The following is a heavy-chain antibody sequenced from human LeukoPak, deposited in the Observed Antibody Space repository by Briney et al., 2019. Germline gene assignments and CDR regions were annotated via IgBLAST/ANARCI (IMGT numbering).Heavy chain of an antibody. CDR2: ISAYNGNT. J-gene: IGHJ4*02. D-gene: IGHD3-10*01. V-gene: IGHV1-18*01. CDR3: ARDQGEADYYGSGSYFH. CDR1: GYTFTSYG. Sequence: ASVKVSCKASGYTFTSYGISWVRQAPGQGLEWMGWISAYNGNTNYAQKLQGRVTMTTDTPTSTAYMELRSLRSDDTAVYYCARDQGEADYYGSGSYFHWGQGTLVTVSS.